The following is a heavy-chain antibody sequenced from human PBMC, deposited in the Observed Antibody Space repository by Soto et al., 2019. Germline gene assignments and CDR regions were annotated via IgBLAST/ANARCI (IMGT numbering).Heavy chain of an antibody. V-gene: IGHV4-59*08. CDR2: IYYSGST. CDR1: GGSISSYY. CDR3: ARAALVPISHFHS. Sequence: SETLSLTCTVSGGSISSYYWSWIRQPPGKGLEWIGYIYYSGSTNYNPSLKSRVTISVDTSKNQFSLKLSSVTAADTAVYYCARAALVPISHFHSWGQGTLVTVSS. D-gene: IGHD3-10*01. J-gene: IGHJ4*02.